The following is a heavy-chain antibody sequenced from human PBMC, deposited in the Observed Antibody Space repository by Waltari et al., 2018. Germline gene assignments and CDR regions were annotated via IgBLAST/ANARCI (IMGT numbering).Heavy chain of an antibody. V-gene: IGHV1-69*01. CDR1: GGTFSSYA. J-gene: IGHJ4*02. CDR3: ASAGICTNGVCYTRYFDY. Sequence: QVQLVQSGAEVKKPGSSVKVSCKASGGTFSSYAISWVRQAPGHGLEWMGGIIPIFGTANYAQKFQGRVTITADESTSTAYMELSSLRSEDTAVYYCASAGICTNGVCYTRYFDYWGQGTLVTVSS. D-gene: IGHD2-8*01. CDR2: IIPIFGTA.